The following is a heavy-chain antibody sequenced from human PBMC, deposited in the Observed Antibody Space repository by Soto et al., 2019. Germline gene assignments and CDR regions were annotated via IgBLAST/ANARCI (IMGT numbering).Heavy chain of an antibody. CDR3: ARGISGSYRLDH. Sequence: ASVKVSCKASGYTFTSYDINWVRQATGQGLEWMGWMNPNSGNTGYAQKFQGRVTMTRNTSISTAYMELSSLRSEGTAVYYCARGISGSYRLDHWGQGTLVTVSS. V-gene: IGHV1-8*01. CDR2: MNPNSGNT. D-gene: IGHD1-26*01. J-gene: IGHJ4*02. CDR1: GYTFTSYD.